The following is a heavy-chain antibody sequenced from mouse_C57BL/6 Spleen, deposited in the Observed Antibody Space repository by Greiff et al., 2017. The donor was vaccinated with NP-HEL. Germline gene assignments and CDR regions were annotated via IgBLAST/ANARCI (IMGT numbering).Heavy chain of an antibody. CDR2: IYPGNSDT. Sequence: VQLQQSGTVLARPGASVKMSCKTSGYTFTSYWMHWVKQRPGQGLEWIGAIYPGNSDTSYNQKFKGKAKLTAVTSASTAYMELSSLTNEDSAVYYCTRSAILIGSNYYGPFAYWGQGTLVTVSA. CDR1: GYTFTSYW. V-gene: IGHV1-5*01. J-gene: IGHJ3*01. CDR3: TRSAILIGSNYYGPFAY. D-gene: IGHD1-1*01.